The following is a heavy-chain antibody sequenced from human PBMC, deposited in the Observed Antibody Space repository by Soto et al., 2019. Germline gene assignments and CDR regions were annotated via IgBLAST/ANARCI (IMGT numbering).Heavy chain of an antibody. J-gene: IGHJ4*02. CDR1: GFTFSSYG. Sequence: GGSLRLSCAASGFTFSSYGMHWVRQAPGKGLEWVAVISYDGSNKYYADSVKGRFTISRDNSKNTLYLQMNSLRAEDTAVYYCAKDREQWLVPNFLDYWGQGTLVTVSS. CDR3: AKDREQWLVPNFLDY. D-gene: IGHD6-19*01. V-gene: IGHV3-30*18. CDR2: ISYDGSNK.